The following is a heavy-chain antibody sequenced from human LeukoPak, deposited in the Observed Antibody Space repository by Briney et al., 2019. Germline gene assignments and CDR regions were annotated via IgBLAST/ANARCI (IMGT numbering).Heavy chain of an antibody. D-gene: IGHD6-13*01. J-gene: IGHJ4*02. CDR1: GFTFSSYS. V-gene: IGHV3-74*01. CDR2: INSDGSST. Sequence: GGSLRLSCAASGFTFSSYSMNWVRQAPGKGLVWVSRINSDGSSTSYADSVKGRFTISRDNAKNTLYLQMNSLRAEDTAVYYCARQWYSSSWYDYWGQGTLVTVSS. CDR3: ARQWYSSSWYDY.